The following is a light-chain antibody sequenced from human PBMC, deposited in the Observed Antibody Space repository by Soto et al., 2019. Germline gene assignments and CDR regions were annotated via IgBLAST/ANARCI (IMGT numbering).Light chain of an antibody. J-gene: IGKJ1*01. CDR2: GAF. CDR1: QSVSSN. CDR3: QQYNDWPLT. V-gene: IGKV3-15*01. Sequence: EIVMTQSPATLSVSPGERVTLSCRASQSVSSNLAWYQQKPGQAPSLLIYGAFTRATGTPARFSGTGSGTEFTLTISSLQSEDFALYYCQQYNDWPLTFGQGTKVDIK.